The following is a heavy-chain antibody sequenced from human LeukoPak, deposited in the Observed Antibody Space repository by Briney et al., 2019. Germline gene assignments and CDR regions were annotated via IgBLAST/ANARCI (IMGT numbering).Heavy chain of an antibody. CDR3: ARSPTSWYFDY. V-gene: IGHV3-30*02. CDR1: GFSLDSYW. D-gene: IGHD2-2*01. J-gene: IGHJ4*02. CDR2: IRYHGSDK. Sequence: GVSLRLSCVASGFSLDSYWMNWVRQAPGRGLEWVAFIRYHGSDKYYADSVKGRFTISRDNSKNTLYLQMNSLRPEDTSVYFCARSPTSWYFDYWGQGTLVTVSS.